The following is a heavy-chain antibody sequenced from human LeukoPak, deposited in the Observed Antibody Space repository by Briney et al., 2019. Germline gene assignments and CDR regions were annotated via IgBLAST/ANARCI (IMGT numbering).Heavy chain of an antibody. CDR3: AREGYTCNRFDY. CDR1: GFTLSTYW. D-gene: IGHD2-2*02. CDR2: INSDGSST. Sequence: GGSLRLSCAASGFTLSTYWMHWVRQAPGKGLVWVSRINSDGSSTTYADSVKGRFTISRDSAKNTVYVQMNSLRVEDTAVYYCAREGYTCNRFDYWGQGTLVTVSS. J-gene: IGHJ4*02. V-gene: IGHV3-74*01.